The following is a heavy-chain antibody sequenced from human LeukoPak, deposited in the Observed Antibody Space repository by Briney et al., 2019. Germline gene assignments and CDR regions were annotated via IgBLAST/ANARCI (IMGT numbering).Heavy chain of an antibody. CDR3: AIDRYSSGWYTFDY. V-gene: IGHV3-21*01. CDR1: GFTFSSYS. Sequence: GGSLRLSCAASGFTFSSYSMNWVRQAPGKGLEWVPSISSSSSYISYADSVKGRFTISRDNAKNSLDLQMNSLRAEDTAVYYCAIDRYSSGWYTFDYWGQGTLVTVSS. CDR2: ISSSSSYI. J-gene: IGHJ4*02. D-gene: IGHD6-19*01.